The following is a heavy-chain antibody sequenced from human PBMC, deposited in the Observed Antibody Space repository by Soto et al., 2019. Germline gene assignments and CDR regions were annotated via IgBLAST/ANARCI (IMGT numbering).Heavy chain of an antibody. Sequence: ASVKVSCKASGYTFTSYAMNWVRQAPGQGLEWMGWINTNTGNPTYAQGFTGRFVFSLDTSVSTAYLQISSLKAEDTAVYYCARGLHYDFWSGYYHWFDPWGQGTLVTVSS. CDR1: GYTFTSYA. CDR2: INTNTGNP. J-gene: IGHJ5*02. D-gene: IGHD3-3*01. CDR3: ARGLHYDFWSGYYHWFDP. V-gene: IGHV7-4-1*02.